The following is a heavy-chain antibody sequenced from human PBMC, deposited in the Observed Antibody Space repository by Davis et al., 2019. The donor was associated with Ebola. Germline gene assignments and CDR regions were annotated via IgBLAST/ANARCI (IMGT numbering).Heavy chain of an antibody. D-gene: IGHD5-24*01. CDR2: IWYDGSNK. J-gene: IGHJ4*02. Sequence: PGGSLRLSCAASGFTFSSYGMHWVRQAPGKGLEWVAVIWYDGSNKYYADSVKGRFTISRDNSKNTLYLQMNSLRAEDTAVYYCARGEGRDGYNYFDYWGQGTLVTVSS. CDR3: ARGEGRDGYNYFDY. CDR1: GFTFSSYG. V-gene: IGHV3-33*08.